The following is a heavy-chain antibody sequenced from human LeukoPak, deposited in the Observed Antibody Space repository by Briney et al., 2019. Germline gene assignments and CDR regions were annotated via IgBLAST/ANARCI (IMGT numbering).Heavy chain of an antibody. CDR2: IIPIFGTA. Sequence: SVKVSRKASGGTFSSYAISWVRQAPGQGLEWMGGIIPIFGTANYAQKFQGRVTITADESTSTAYMELSSLRSEDTAVYYCTGTRDGYPGNFDYWGQGTLVTVSS. D-gene: IGHD5-24*01. CDR3: TGTRDGYPGNFDY. CDR1: GGTFSSYA. J-gene: IGHJ4*02. V-gene: IGHV1-69*01.